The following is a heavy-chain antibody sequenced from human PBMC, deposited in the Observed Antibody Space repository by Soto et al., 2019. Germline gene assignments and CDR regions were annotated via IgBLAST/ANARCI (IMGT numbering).Heavy chain of an antibody. Sequence: SETLSLTCTVSGGSISSSSYYWGWIRQPPGKGLEWIGSIYYSGSTYYNPSLKSRVTISVDTSKNQFSLKLSSVTAADTAVYYFARRAFGVAGPTFDCGGKGALVPSSS. D-gene: IGHD3-10*01. CDR2: IYYSGST. CDR3: ARRAFGVAGPTFDC. CDR1: GGSISSSSYY. J-gene: IGHJ4*02. V-gene: IGHV4-39*01.